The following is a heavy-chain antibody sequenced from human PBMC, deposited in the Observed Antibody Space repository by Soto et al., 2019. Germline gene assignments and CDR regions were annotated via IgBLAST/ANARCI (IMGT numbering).Heavy chain of an antibody. CDR2: ISGSGGST. V-gene: IGHV3-23*01. J-gene: IGHJ4*02. Sequence: GGSLRLSCAASGFTFSSYAMSWVRQAPGKGLEWVSAISGSGGSTYYADSVKGRFTISRDNSKNTLYLQMNSLRAEDTAVYYCANSGPRRWLQLIFDYWGQGTLVTVSS. D-gene: IGHD1-1*01. CDR3: ANSGPRRWLQLIFDY. CDR1: GFTFSSYA.